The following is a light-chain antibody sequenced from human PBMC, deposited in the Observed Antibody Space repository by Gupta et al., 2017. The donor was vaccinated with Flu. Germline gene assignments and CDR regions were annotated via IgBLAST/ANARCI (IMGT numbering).Light chain of an antibody. J-gene: IGKJ4*01. CDR2: ETS. Sequence: ETVLTQSPVTLSLSPGERATLSCRASQNVYSTLAWYRQKPGQSPSLLVYETSRRSTGVPARFSGHGSGTDFTLTIDRLELEEFAVYFCQQRGDWPPTFGGGTRVDLK. CDR3: QQRGDWPPT. V-gene: IGKV3-11*01. CDR1: QNVYST.